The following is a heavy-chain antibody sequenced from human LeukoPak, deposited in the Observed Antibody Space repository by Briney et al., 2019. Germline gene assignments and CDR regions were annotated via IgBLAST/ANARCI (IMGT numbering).Heavy chain of an antibody. CDR1: GFTFSSYG. D-gene: IGHD2-2*01. V-gene: IGHV3-23*01. CDR3: AKRLGSTSPYYYYMDV. J-gene: IGHJ6*03. CDR2: ISGTGGST. Sequence: PGGSLRLSCAASGFTFSSYGMSWVRQAPGKGLEWVPGISGTGGSTYYADSVKGRFTISRDNSKNTLYLQMNSLRVEDTAVYYCAKRLGSTSPYYYYMDVWGKGTTVTVSS.